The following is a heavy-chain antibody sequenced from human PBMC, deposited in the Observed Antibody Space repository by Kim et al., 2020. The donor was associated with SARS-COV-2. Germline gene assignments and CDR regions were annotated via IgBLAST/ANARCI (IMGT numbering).Heavy chain of an antibody. D-gene: IGHD5-12*01. J-gene: IGHJ4*02. Sequence: IRQHPGKGLEWIGYLYYTGSTYYNPSLKSRVTMSVDSSKNQFSLKLSSLTAADTAMYYCARVFRGYGDYWGRGTLVTVSS. CDR3: ARVFRGYGDY. CDR2: LYYTGST. V-gene: IGHV4-31*02.